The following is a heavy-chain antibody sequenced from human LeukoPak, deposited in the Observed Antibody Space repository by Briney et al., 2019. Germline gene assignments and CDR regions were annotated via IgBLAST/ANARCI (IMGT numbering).Heavy chain of an antibody. V-gene: IGHV3-33*01. CDR1: GFTFSSYG. Sequence: PGGSLRLSCAASGFTFSSYGMHWVRQAPGKGLGWVAVICYDGSKKYYADSVKGRFTISRDNSKNTLYLQMNSLRAEDTAVYYCGRGVLSGYYYYYMDVWGKGTTVTVSS. CDR2: ICYDGSKK. CDR3: GRGVLSGYYYYYMDV. J-gene: IGHJ6*03. D-gene: IGHD2-2*01.